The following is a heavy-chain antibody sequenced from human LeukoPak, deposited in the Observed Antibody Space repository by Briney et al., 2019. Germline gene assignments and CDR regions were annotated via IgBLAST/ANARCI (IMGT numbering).Heavy chain of an antibody. J-gene: IGHJ2*01. CDR3: AREGDCSGGSCPYWYFDL. D-gene: IGHD2-15*01. CDR2: IIPIFGTA. CDR1: GGTFSSYA. V-gene: IGHV1-69*13. Sequence: ASVKVSSKASGGTFSSYAISWVRQAPGQGLEWMGGIIPIFGTANYAQKFQGRVTITADESTSTAYMELSSLRSEDTAVYYCAREGDCSGGSCPYWYFDLWGRGTLVTVSS.